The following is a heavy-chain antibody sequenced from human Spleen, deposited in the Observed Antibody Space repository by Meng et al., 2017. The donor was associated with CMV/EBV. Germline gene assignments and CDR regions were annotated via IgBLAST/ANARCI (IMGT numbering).Heavy chain of an antibody. V-gene: IGHV3-30*04. D-gene: IGHD4-23*01. J-gene: IGHJ6*02. Sequence: GESLKISCAASGFTFSSYAMHWVRQAPGKGLEWVAVISYDGSNKYYADSVKGRFTISRDNSKNTLYLQMNSLRAEDTAVYYCANGGTNNYYYYGMDVWGQGTTVTVSS. CDR1: GFTFSSYA. CDR2: ISYDGSNK. CDR3: ANGGTNNYYYYGMDV.